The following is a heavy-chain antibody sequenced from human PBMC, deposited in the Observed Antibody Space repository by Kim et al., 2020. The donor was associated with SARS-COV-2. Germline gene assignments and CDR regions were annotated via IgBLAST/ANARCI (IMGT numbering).Heavy chain of an antibody. D-gene: IGHD5-12*01. J-gene: IGHJ6*02. CDR1: GGSISSSSYY. V-gene: IGHV4-39*01. Sequence: SETLSLTCTVSGGSISSSSYYWGWIRQPPGKGLEWIGSIYYSGSTYYYPSLKSRVTISVDTSKNQFSLKLSSVTAADTAVYYCARMATINYYYYGMDVWGQGTTVTVSS. CDR3: ARMATINYYYYGMDV. CDR2: IYYSGST.